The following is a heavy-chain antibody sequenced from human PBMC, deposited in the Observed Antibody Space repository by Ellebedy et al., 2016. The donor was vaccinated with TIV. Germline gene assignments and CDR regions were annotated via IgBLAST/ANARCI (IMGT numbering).Heavy chain of an antibody. V-gene: IGHV3-66*01. Sequence: GESLKISCAASGFLVSRNYMSWVRQAPGKGLEWVSSIYIGGGTYYADSVKGRFTISRDNSKNTLYLQMNSLRVEDTAVYYCASRPNGDYNFLDYWGQGTLVTVSS. D-gene: IGHD4-17*01. CDR1: GFLVSRNY. CDR2: IYIGGGT. CDR3: ASRPNGDYNFLDY. J-gene: IGHJ4*02.